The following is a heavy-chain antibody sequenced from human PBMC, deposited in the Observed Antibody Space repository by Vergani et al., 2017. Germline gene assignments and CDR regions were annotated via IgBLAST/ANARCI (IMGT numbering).Heavy chain of an antibody. Sequence: QVQLVQSGAEVKKPGASVKVSCKASGYTFTGYYMHWVRQAPGQGLEWMGWINPNSGGTNYAQKFQGRVTITADKSTSTAYMELSSLRSEDTAVYYCAISIAARSVCDYWGQGTLVTVSS. CDR1: GYTFTGYY. V-gene: IGHV1-2*02. J-gene: IGHJ4*02. D-gene: IGHD6-6*01. CDR2: INPNSGGT. CDR3: AISIAARSVCDY.